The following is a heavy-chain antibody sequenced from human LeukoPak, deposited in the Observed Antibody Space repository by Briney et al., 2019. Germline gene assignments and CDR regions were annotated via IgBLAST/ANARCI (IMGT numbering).Heavy chain of an antibody. CDR2: IKSKTDGGTT. CDR1: GFTFSNAW. V-gene: IGHV3-15*01. CDR3: TTDRVMITFGGVIAKYYFDY. Sequence: GGSLRLSCAASGFTFSNAWMSWVRQAPGKGLEWVGRIKSKTDGGTTDYAAPVKGRFTISRDDSKNTLYLQMNSLKTEDTAVYYCTTDRVMITFGGVIAKYYFDYWGQGTLATVSS. J-gene: IGHJ4*02. D-gene: IGHD3-16*02.